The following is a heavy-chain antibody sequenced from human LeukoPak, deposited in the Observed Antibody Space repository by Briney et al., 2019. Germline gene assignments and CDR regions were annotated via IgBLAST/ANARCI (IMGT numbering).Heavy chain of an antibody. V-gene: IGHV3-23*01. J-gene: IGHJ4*02. CDR2: ISGSGGNT. D-gene: IGHD2-15*01. CDR3: AKDRGYCSGGSCYGYYYFDY. CDR1: GFTFSSYA. Sequence: PGGSLRLSCAASGFTFSSYAIAWVRQAPGKGLEWVSIISGSGGNTYYADSVKGRFTISRDNSKSTLYLQINSLRAEDTAVYYCAKDRGYCSGGSCYGYYYFDYWGQGTLVTVSS.